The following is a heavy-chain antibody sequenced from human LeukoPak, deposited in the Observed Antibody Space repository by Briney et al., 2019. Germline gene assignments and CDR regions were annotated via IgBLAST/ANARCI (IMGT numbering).Heavy chain of an antibody. V-gene: IGHV3-15*04. J-gene: IGHJ4*02. CDR1: GFDFGAYE. CDR3: ATDDVRWSH. Sequence: PGGSLRLSCAASGFDFGAYEMNWVRQAPGKGLEWVGRIVSKSDGGRTEYATPVKDRFIISRDDSRDTLYRQMNSLKPDDTAVYYCATDDVRWSHWGQGALVTVSS. CDR2: IVSKSDGGRT. D-gene: IGHD4-23*01.